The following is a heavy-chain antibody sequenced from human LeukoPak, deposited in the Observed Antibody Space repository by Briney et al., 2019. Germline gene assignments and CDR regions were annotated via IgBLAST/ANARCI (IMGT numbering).Heavy chain of an antibody. CDR3: ARDIGATSSGWFDP. D-gene: IGHD6-19*01. V-gene: IGHV3-21*01. CDR2: ISSSSSYI. Sequence: GGSLRLSCAASGFTFSSYSMNWLRQAPGKGLEWVSSISSSSSYIYYADSVKGRFTISRDNAKNSLYLQMNSLRAEDTAVYYCARDIGATSSGWFDPWGQGTLVTVSS. CDR1: GFTFSSYS. J-gene: IGHJ5*02.